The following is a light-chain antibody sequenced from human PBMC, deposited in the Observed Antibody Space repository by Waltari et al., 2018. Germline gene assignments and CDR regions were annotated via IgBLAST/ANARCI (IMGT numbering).Light chain of an antibody. V-gene: IGKV3-20*01. CDR2: AAS. Sequence: VLTQSPGTLSLSPGERATLSCRASQSISKYLVWYQQRPGHAPRLLIYAASTRATGIPDRFGGSWFGTDFTLTISRLEPEDFAMYYCQNHERLPATFGQGTKVEIK. CDR1: QSISKY. CDR3: QNHERLPAT. J-gene: IGKJ1*01.